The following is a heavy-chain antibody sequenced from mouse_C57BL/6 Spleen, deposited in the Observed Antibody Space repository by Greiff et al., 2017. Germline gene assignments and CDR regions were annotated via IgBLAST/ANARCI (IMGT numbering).Heavy chain of an antibody. Sequence: VQLQESGAELVRPGASVTLSCKASGYTFTDYEMHWVKQTPVHGLEWIGAIDPETGGTAYNQKFKGKAILTADKSSSTAYMELRSLTSEDSAVYYCTRSGYYGSSYVFAYWGQGTLVTVSA. CDR2: IDPETGGT. V-gene: IGHV1-15*01. CDR1: GYTFTDYE. CDR3: TRSGYYGSSYVFAY. D-gene: IGHD1-1*01. J-gene: IGHJ3*01.